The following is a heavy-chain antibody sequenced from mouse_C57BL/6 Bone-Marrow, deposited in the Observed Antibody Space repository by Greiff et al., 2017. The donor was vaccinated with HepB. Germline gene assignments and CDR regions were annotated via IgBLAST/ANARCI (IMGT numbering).Heavy chain of an antibody. D-gene: IGHD1-1*01. CDR2: ISDGGSYT. V-gene: IGHV5-4*01. CDR1: GFTFSSYA. J-gene: IGHJ3*01. Sequence: EVKVVESGGGLVKPGGSLKLSCAASGFTFSSYAMSWVRQTPEKRLEWVATISDGGSYTYYPDNVKGRFTISRDKAKNNLYLQMSHLKSEDTAMYYCARDMGPSITTVDWGQGTLVTVSA. CDR3: ARDMGPSITTVD.